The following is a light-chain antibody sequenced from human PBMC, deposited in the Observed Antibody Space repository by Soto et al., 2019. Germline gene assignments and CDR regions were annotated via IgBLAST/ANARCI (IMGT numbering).Light chain of an antibody. Sequence: EIVLTQSPATLSLSPGERATLSCRASQSVRRYLAWYQQKPGQAPRLLIYDSSNRAAGIPARFSGSGSGTDFTLTISSLEPEDFAIYYCQQRSDWPLTFGGWTNVEI. CDR3: QQRSDWPLT. CDR2: DSS. V-gene: IGKV3-11*01. CDR1: QSVRRY. J-gene: IGKJ4*01.